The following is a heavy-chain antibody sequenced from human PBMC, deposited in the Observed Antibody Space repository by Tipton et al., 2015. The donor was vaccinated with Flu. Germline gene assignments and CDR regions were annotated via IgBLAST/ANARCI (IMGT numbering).Heavy chain of an antibody. V-gene: IGHV4-34*01. CDR2: INHSGST. CDR3: ARMTSLSGLDV. CDR1: GGSFSGYY. D-gene: IGHD4-11*01. J-gene: IGHJ6*02. Sequence: TLSLTCAVYGGSFSGYYWSWIRQPPGKGLEWIGEINHSGSTNYNPSLKSRVTISVDTSKNQFSLKLSSVTAADTAVYYCARMTSLSGLDVWGQGTTVTVSS.